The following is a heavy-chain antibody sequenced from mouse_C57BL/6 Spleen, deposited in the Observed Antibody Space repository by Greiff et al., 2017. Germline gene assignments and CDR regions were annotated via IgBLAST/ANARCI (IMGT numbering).Heavy chain of an antibody. D-gene: IGHD2-2*01. CDR2: INPYNGGT. Sequence: VQLKESGPVLVKPGASVKMSCKAPGYTFTDYYMNWVKQSHGKSLEWIGVINPYNGGTSYNQKFKGKATLTVDKSSSTAYMELNSLASEDSAVYYCARYGLRRSHGMDYWGQGASVTVSS. J-gene: IGHJ4*01. CDR3: ARYGLRRSHGMDY. V-gene: IGHV1-19*01. CDR1: GYTFTDYY.